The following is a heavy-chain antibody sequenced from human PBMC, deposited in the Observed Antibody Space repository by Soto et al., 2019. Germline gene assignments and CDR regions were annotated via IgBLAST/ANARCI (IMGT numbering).Heavy chain of an antibody. CDR1: GFSLSTSGVG. Sequence: QITLKESGPTLVKATQTLTLTCTFSGFSLSTSGVGVGWIRQPPGKALEWLALVYWDDDKRYSPSLKSRLTITKDTSKNQVVLTMTNMDPVDTATYYCAHRRIGPTSWFDPWAREPWSPSPQ. V-gene: IGHV2-5*02. CDR2: VYWDDDK. CDR3: AHRRIGPTSWFDP. J-gene: IGHJ5*02.